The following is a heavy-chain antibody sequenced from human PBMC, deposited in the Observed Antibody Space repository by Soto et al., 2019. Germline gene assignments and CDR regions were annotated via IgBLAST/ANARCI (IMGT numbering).Heavy chain of an antibody. CDR3: ARSPGRGGSFSNYFDY. J-gene: IGHJ4*02. V-gene: IGHV3-30-3*01. D-gene: IGHD2-15*01. CDR1: GFTFSSYA. Sequence: GGSLRLSCAASGFTFSSYAMHWVRQAPGKGLEWVAVISYDGSNKYYADSVKGRFTISRDNSKNTLYLQMNSLRAEDTAVYYCARSPGRGGSFSNYFDYWGQGTLVTVSS. CDR2: ISYDGSNK.